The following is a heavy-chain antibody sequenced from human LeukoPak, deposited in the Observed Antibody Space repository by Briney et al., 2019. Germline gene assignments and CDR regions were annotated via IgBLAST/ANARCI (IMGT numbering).Heavy chain of an antibody. CDR1: GFTFSSYW. Sequence: GGSLRLSCAASGFTFSSYWMSWVRQAPGKGLEWVANIKQDGSEKYYVDSVKGRFTISRDNAKNSLYLQMNSLRAEDTAVYYCARRSGIAVAGAFDYWGQGTLVTVSS. CDR2: IKQDGSEK. CDR3: ARRSGIAVAGAFDY. V-gene: IGHV3-7*03. J-gene: IGHJ4*02. D-gene: IGHD6-19*01.